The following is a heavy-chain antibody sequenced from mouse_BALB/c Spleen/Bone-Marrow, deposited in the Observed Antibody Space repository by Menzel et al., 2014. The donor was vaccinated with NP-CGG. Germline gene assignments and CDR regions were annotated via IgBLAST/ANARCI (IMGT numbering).Heavy chain of an antibody. CDR2: INPNSRTI. Sequence: EVQGVESGGGLVQPGGSLKLSCAASGFDFSRYWMSWVRQAPGKGLEWIGEINPNSRTINYTPSLKDKFIISRDNAKNTLDLQMSKVRSEDTALYYCARCGYYGFLDYWGQGTTLTVSS. CDR1: GFDFSRYW. CDR3: ARCGYYGFLDY. J-gene: IGHJ2*01. V-gene: IGHV4-1*02. D-gene: IGHD1-1*01.